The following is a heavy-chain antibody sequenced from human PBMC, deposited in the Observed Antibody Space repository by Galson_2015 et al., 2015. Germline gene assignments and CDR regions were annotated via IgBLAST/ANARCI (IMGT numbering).Heavy chain of an antibody. CDR1: EFTFRSYA. D-gene: IGHD3-10*01. CDR3: ARDRFRERDYYMDV. Sequence: SLRISCAASEFTFRSYAMHWVRQAPGKGLEWVALIWYDGSEKYYAESVKGRFSISRDNSKNTLYLQMNSLRAEDTAVYYCARDRFRERDYYMDVWGRGTTVTVSS. CDR2: IWYDGSEK. J-gene: IGHJ6*03. V-gene: IGHV3-33*01.